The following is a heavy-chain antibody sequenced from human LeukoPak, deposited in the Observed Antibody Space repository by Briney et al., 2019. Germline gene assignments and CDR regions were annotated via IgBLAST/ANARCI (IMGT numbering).Heavy chain of an antibody. V-gene: IGHV1-18*01. CDR1: GYTFTSYG. CDR3: ARRNHGITMVRGVITIDY. CDR2: ISAYNGNT. D-gene: IGHD3-10*01. Sequence: ASVKVSCKASGYTFTSYGISWVRQAPGQGLGWMGWISAYNGNTNYAQKLQGRVTMTTDTSTSTAYMELRSLRSDDTAVYYCARRNHGITMVRGVITIDYWGQGTLVTVSS. J-gene: IGHJ4*02.